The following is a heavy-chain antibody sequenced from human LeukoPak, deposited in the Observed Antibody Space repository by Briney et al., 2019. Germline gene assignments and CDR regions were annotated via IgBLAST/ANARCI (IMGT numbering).Heavy chain of an antibody. D-gene: IGHD5-18*01. CDR2: ISSSSSYI. Sequence: PGGSLRLSCAASGFTFSSYSMNWVRQAPGKGLEWVSSISSSSSYIYYADSVKGRFTISRDNAKNSLYLQMDSLRAEDTAVYYCAGYSYGYFGSYYDYWGQGTLVTVSS. J-gene: IGHJ4*02. CDR1: GFTFSSYS. CDR3: AGYSYGYFGSYYDY. V-gene: IGHV3-21*01.